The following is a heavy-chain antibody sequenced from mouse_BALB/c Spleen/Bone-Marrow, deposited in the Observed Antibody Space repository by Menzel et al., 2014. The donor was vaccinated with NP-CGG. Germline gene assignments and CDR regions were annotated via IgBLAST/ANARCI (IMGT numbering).Heavy chain of an antibody. CDR2: ISNGGGST. CDR3: ARRVWSRGGDY. Sequence: EGQLVESGGGLVQPGGSLKLSCAASGFTFSGYTMSWVRQTPEKRLEWVAYISNGGGSTYYPDTVKGRFTISRDNAKNTLYLQMSSLKSEDTAMYYCARRVWSRGGDYWGQGTSVTVSS. J-gene: IGHJ4*01. V-gene: IGHV5-12-2*01. D-gene: IGHD2-10*02. CDR1: GFTFSGYT.